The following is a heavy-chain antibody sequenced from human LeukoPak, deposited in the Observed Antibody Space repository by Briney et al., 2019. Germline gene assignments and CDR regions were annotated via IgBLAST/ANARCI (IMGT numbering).Heavy chain of an antibody. CDR2: IYYSGST. V-gene: IGHV4-59*01. CDR1: GGSISSYY. Sequence: SETLSLTCTVSGGSISSYYWSWIRQPPGKGLEWIGYIYYSGSTNYNPSLKSRVTISVDTSKNQFSLKLSSVTAADTAVYYCATWRTAKTGFDYWGQGTLVTVSS. D-gene: IGHD1-1*01. CDR3: ATWRTAKTGFDY. J-gene: IGHJ4*02.